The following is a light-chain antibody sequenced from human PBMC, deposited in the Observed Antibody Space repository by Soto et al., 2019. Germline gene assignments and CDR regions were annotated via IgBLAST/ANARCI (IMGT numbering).Light chain of an antibody. Sequence: EIVSTQSPGTLSLSPGERATLSCRTSQSVSSSFLAWYQQKPGQAPRLLIYGASSRATGVPDRLSGSGSGTDFTLTISRLEPEDFGVYYCQQYVASPWTFGQGTKVEIK. V-gene: IGKV3-20*01. CDR1: QSVSSSF. J-gene: IGKJ1*01. CDR3: QQYVASPWT. CDR2: GAS.